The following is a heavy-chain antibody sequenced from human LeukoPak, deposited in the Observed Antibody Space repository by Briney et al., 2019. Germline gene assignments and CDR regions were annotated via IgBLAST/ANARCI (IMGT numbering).Heavy chain of an antibody. Sequence: ASVKVSCKASGYTFTSYGISWVRQAPGQGLEWMGWISAYNGNTNYAQKLQGRVTMTTDTSTSTAYMELSRLRSDDTAVYYCARGKPLWFGEEYYYYYGMDVWGQGTTVTVSS. J-gene: IGHJ6*02. CDR1: GYTFTSYG. D-gene: IGHD3-10*01. V-gene: IGHV1-18*01. CDR3: ARGKPLWFGEEYYYYYGMDV. CDR2: ISAYNGNT.